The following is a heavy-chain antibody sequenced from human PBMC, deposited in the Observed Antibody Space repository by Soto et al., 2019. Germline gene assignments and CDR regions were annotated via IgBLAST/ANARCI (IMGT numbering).Heavy chain of an antibody. V-gene: IGHV3-30*18. J-gene: IGHJ3*02. D-gene: IGHD4-17*01. CDR3: AKDYYGDYSGDAFDI. Sequence: QVQLVESGGGVVQPGRSLRLSCAASGFTFSSYGMHWVRQAPGKGLEWVAVISYDGNNKYYADSVKGRFTMSRDNSKNTLYLQMNSLRADDTAVYYCAKDYYGDYSGDAFDIWGQGTMVTVSS. CDR2: ISYDGNNK. CDR1: GFTFSSYG.